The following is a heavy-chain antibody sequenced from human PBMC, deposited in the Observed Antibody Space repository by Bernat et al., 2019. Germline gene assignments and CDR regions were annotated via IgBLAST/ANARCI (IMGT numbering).Heavy chain of an antibody. D-gene: IGHD3-16*02. CDR3: TTGPRPHIWGSYRYLIGGVGDY. CDR2: IKSKTDGGTT. J-gene: IGHJ4*02. Sequence: EVQLVESGGGLVKPGGSLRLSCAASGFTFSNAWMSWVRQAPGKGLEWVGRIKSKTDGGTTDYAAPVKGRFTISRDDSKNTLYLQMNSLKTEDTAVYYCTTGPRPHIWGSYRYLIGGVGDYWGQGTLVTVSS. V-gene: IGHV3-15*01. CDR1: GFTFSNAW.